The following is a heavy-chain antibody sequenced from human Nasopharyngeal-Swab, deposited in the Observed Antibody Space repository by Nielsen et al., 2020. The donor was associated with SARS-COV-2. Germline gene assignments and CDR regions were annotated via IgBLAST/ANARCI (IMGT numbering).Heavy chain of an antibody. Sequence: GESLKISCEASGFTFRDHAMTWVCQAPGKGLEWVSTISGSGNTHYADSVKGRFTISRDNSKNTVFLQMNSLRAEDTAIYSCASWAGSSRDYYGPLDYWGQGNLVTVSS. V-gene: IGHV3-23*01. CDR1: GFTFRDHA. CDR3: ASWAGSSRDYYGPLDY. CDR2: ISGSGNT. J-gene: IGHJ4*02. D-gene: IGHD6-25*01.